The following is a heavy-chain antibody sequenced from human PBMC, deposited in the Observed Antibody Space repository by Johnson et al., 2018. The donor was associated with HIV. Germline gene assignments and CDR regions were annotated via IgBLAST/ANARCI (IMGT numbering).Heavy chain of an antibody. V-gene: IGHV3-20*04. CDR1: GFIFDDYG. Sequence: VQLVESGGGVVRPGGSLRLSCAGSGFIFDDYGMNWVRQVPGKGLEWVSGINWNGGSTGYADSVKGRFTISRDNAKNALYLQTNSLRAEDTALYYCARGVRDSSGYPFAFDVWGQGTMVTVSS. CDR2: INWNGGST. D-gene: IGHD3-22*01. CDR3: ARGVRDSSGYPFAFDV. J-gene: IGHJ3*01.